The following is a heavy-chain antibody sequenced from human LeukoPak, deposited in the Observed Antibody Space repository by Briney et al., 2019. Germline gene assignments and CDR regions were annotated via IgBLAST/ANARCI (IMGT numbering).Heavy chain of an antibody. CDR3: ARDFARRGIVAARLLPLIHYHDF. V-gene: IGHV1-46*01. J-gene: IGHJ1*01. Sequence: ASVKVSCKTSGYIFSMSWMHWVRQAPGQGLEWMGIIDPSRGSTNYAQKFQGRVTMTGDVSTDTVHMELSGLAPEDTGIYFCARDFARRGIVAARLLPLIHYHDF. CDR1: GYIFSMSW. CDR2: IDPSRGST. D-gene: IGHD6-6*01.